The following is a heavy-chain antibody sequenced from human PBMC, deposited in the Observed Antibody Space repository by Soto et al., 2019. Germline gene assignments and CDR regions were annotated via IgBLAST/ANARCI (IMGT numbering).Heavy chain of an antibody. CDR3: ARDWGWLQSPYHDAFDI. Sequence: ASVKVSCKASGYTFTSYGISWVRQAPGQGREWMGWVSAYNGNTNYAQKLQGRVTMTTDTSTSTAYMELRSLRSDDTAVYYCARDWGWLQSPYHDAFDIWGQGXMVTVSS. CDR2: VSAYNGNT. J-gene: IGHJ3*02. V-gene: IGHV1-18*04. D-gene: IGHD5-12*01. CDR1: GYTFTSYG.